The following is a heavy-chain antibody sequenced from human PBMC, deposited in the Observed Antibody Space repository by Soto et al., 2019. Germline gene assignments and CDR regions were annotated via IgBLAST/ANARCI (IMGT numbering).Heavy chain of an antibody. CDR2: IYYSGST. Sequence: SETLSLTCTVSGGSISSSTYYWGWIRQPPGKGLEWIGSIYYSGSTYYNPSLKSRVTISVDTSKSQFSLKLTSVTAADTAVYYCARLCSSTSCNYDYWGQGALVTVSS. CDR3: ARLCSSTSCNYDY. V-gene: IGHV4-39*01. D-gene: IGHD2-2*01. CDR1: GGSISSSTYY. J-gene: IGHJ4*02.